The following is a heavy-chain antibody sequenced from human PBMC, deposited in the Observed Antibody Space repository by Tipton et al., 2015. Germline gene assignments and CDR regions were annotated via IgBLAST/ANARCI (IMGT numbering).Heavy chain of an antibody. V-gene: IGHV4-38-2*02. Sequence: LRLSCAVSAYSISSDYYWGWIRQPPGKGLEWIGSISHSGNTYYNPSLKGRVTMSRDTSKNQFSLKLTSVTAADTAVYYCARDLEHGMDVWGQGTTVTVSS. CDR3: ARDLEHGMDV. D-gene: IGHD5-24*01. J-gene: IGHJ6*02. CDR1: AYSISSDYY. CDR2: ISHSGNT.